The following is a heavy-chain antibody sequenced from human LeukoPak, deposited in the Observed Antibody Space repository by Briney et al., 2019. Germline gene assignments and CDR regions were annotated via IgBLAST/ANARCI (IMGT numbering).Heavy chain of an antibody. D-gene: IGHD4-17*01. CDR1: GFTFSSYS. V-gene: IGHV3-21*01. CDR2: ISSSSTYI. Sequence: GGSLRLSCAASGFTFSSYSMNWVRQAPGKGLEWVSSISSSSTYIYYADSVKGRFTISRDNAKNSLYLQMNSLRAEDTAVYYCARLATTGFDYWGQGTLVTVSS. J-gene: IGHJ4*02. CDR3: ARLATTGFDY.